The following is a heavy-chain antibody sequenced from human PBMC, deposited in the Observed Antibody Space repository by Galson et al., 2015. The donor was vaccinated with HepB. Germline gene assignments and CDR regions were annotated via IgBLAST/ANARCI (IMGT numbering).Heavy chain of an antibody. Sequence: SVKVSCKASGGTFSSYAISWVRQAPGQGLEWMGGIIPIFGTANYAQKFQGRVTITADESTSTAYMELSSLRSEDTAVYYCARGLSITIFGVGTSPLDYWGQGTLVTVSS. CDR3: ARGLSITIFGVGTSPLDY. J-gene: IGHJ4*02. D-gene: IGHD3-3*01. CDR2: IIPIFGTA. V-gene: IGHV1-69*13. CDR1: GGTFSSYA.